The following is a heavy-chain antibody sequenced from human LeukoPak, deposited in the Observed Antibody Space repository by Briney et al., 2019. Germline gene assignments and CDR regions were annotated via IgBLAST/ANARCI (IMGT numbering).Heavy chain of an antibody. D-gene: IGHD3-22*01. CDR1: GGSISSSSYY. CDR2: IYYSGST. Sequence: SETLSLTYTVSGGSISSSSYYWGWIRQPPGKGLEWIGNIYYSGSTYYNPSLKSRVTISVDTSKNQFSLKLSSVTAADTAVYYCARLDDHYYDSSGRPYFDYWGQGTLVTVSS. V-gene: IGHV4-39*01. J-gene: IGHJ4*02. CDR3: ARLDDHYYDSSGRPYFDY.